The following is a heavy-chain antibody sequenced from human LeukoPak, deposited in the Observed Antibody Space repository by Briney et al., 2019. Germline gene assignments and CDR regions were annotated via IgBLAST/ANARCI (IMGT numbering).Heavy chain of an antibody. CDR2: IKQDGSEK. V-gene: IGHV3-7*01. CDR3: ARDPGYGDYDY. J-gene: IGHJ4*02. D-gene: IGHD4-17*01. Sequence: GGALRLSFAASGFTFSSYWMSWVRQAPGKGLEWVANIKQDGSEKYYVDSVKGRFTISRDNAKNSLYLQMNSLRAEVTAVYYCARDPGYGDYDYWGQGTLVTVSS. CDR1: GFTFSSYW.